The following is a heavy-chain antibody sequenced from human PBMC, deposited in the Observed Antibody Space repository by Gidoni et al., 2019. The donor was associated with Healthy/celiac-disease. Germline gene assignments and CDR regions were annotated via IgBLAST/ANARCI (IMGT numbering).Heavy chain of an antibody. CDR1: GFTFSDYY. D-gene: IGHD2-15*01. Sequence: QVQLVESGGGLVKPGGSLRLSCTASGFTFSDYYMSWIRQAPGKGLEWVSYISNSGSTIYYADSVRGRFTISRDNAKNSLYLQMNSLRAEDAAVYYCARDIRVVVVTPTVSNYDYGMTVWGQGTTVTVSS. J-gene: IGHJ6*02. V-gene: IGHV3-11*01. CDR2: ISNSGSTI. CDR3: ARDIRVVVVTPTVSNYDYGMTV.